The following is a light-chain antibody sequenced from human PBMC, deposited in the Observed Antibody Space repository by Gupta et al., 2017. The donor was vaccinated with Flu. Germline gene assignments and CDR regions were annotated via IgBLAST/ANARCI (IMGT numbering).Light chain of an antibody. V-gene: IGKV1-39*01. J-gene: IGKJ4*01. CDR2: TAS. Sequence: PSFRSASVGDRVTITCRASQDIGPFLNWYQQKPGRAPSLLVFTASGLASGAPGRFRGSGSGTDFTLTISSLQPEDFANYFCQQIYSPPHTFGGGTKVE. CDR1: QDIGPF. CDR3: QQIYSPPHT.